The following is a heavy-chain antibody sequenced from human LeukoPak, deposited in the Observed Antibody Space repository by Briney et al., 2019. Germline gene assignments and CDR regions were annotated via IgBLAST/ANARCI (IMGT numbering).Heavy chain of an antibody. CDR1: GGSVSSGGYY. CDR2: IYYSGST. J-gene: IGHJ4*02. CDR3: ARTTVVAKYFDY. D-gene: IGHD4-23*01. V-gene: IGHV4-31*03. Sequence: SETLSLTCIVSGGSVSSGGYYWSWIRQHPGKGLEWIGYIYYSGSTYYNPSLKSRLTISVDTSKNQFSLKLSSVTAADTAVYYCARTTVVAKYFDYWGQGTLVTVSS.